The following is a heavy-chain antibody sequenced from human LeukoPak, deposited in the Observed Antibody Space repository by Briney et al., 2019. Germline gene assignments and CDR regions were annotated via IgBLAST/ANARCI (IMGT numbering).Heavy chain of an antibody. V-gene: IGHV2-5*01. D-gene: IGHD3-9*01. CDR1: RFSLSTSGVG. CDR3: AHAGWHDIRVPDY. Sequence: SGPTLVKPIQTLTLPCTFSRFSLSTSGVGLGCIGQPPGKALEWLATIYSNEDKHYHLSLKSRLTITKDPSKNQVGLTMTNTDPVDTATYYCAHAGWHDIRVPDYWGQGTVVTVSS. CDR2: IYSNEDK. J-gene: IGHJ4*02.